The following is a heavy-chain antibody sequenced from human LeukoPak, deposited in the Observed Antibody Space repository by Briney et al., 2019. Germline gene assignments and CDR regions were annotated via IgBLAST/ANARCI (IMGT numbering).Heavy chain of an antibody. D-gene: IGHD3-22*01. CDR3: ARGGITMTAAYWFDP. V-gene: IGHV1-69*04. CDR1: GGTFSSYA. J-gene: IGHJ5*02. CDR2: IIPILGIA. Sequence: ASVKVSCKASGGTFSSYAISWVRQAPGQGLEWMGRIIPILGIANYAQKFQGRVTITADKSTSTAYMELSSLRSEDTAVYYCARGGITMTAAYWFDPWGQGTLVTVSS.